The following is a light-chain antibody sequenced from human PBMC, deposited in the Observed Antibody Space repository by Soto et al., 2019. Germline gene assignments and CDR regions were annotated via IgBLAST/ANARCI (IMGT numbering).Light chain of an antibody. V-gene: IGKV1-5*01. CDR3: QQYDNYSWT. CDR1: QTVSSC. CDR2: DAS. J-gene: IGKJ1*01. Sequence: DIQMTQSPATLSASVGDRVTITCRASQTVSSCLAWYQQKPGRAPKFLIYDASSLESGVPSRFSGSGSGTEFTLTISNLQPDDFATYYCQQYDNYSWTFGQGTQLDIK.